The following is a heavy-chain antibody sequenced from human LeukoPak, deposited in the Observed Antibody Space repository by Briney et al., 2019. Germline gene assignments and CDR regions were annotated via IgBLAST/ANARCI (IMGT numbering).Heavy chain of an antibody. J-gene: IGHJ6*02. CDR3: ARELGAVAGTRPMPGDYYYGMDV. D-gene: IGHD6-19*01. Sequence: SETLSLTCTVYGGSISSGGYYWSWIRQHPGKGLEWIGYIYYSGSTYYNPSLKSRVTISVDTSKNQFSLKLSSVTAADTAVYYCARELGAVAGTRPMPGDYYYGMDVWGQGTTVTVSS. V-gene: IGHV4-31*03. CDR2: IYYSGST. CDR1: GGSISSGGYY.